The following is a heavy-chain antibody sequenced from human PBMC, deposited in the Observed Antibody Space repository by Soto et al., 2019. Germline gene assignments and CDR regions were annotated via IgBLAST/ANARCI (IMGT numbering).Heavy chain of an antibody. V-gene: IGHV3-33*01. Sequence: PGGSLRLSCAASGFTFSSYGMHWVRQAPGKGLEWVAVIWYDGSNKYYADSVKGRFTISRDNSKNTLYLQMNSLRAEDTAVYYCARASHCGGDCYSFDYWGQGTLVTVSS. D-gene: IGHD2-21*02. CDR1: GFTFSSYG. J-gene: IGHJ4*02. CDR2: IWYDGSNK. CDR3: ARASHCGGDCYSFDY.